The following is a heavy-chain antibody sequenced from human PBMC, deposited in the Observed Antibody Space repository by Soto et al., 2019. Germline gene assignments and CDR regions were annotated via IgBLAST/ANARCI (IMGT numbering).Heavy chain of an antibody. CDR1: GFTFSSYS. V-gene: IGHV3-48*02. CDR3: GRGRDDICGYYSVLGLNWFDP. D-gene: IGHD3-22*01. J-gene: IGHJ5*02. Sequence: EVQLVESGGGLVQPGGSLRLSCAASGFTFSSYSMKWVRQAPGKGLEWVSYISSSSSTIYYADSVKGRFTISRDNAKNSLYLQMISLRDEDTAVYYCGRGRDDICGYYSVLGLNWFDPWGQGTLVTVSS. CDR2: ISSSSSTI.